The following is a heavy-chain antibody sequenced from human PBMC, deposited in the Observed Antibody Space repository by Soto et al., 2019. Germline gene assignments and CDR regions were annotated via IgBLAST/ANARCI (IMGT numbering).Heavy chain of an antibody. D-gene: IGHD3-3*01. CDR3: ARASYDFWSGYEPHAFDI. J-gene: IGHJ3*02. Sequence: GGSLRLSCAASGFTFSSYWMSWVRQAPGKGLEWVANIKQDGSEKYYVDSVKGRFTISRDNAKNSLYLQMNSLRAEDTAVYYCARASYDFWSGYEPHAFDIWGQGTMVTVSS. CDR2: IKQDGSEK. CDR1: GFTFSSYW. V-gene: IGHV3-7*05.